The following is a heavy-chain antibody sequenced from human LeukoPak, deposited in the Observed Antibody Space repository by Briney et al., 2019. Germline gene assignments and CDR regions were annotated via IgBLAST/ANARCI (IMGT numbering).Heavy chain of an antibody. J-gene: IGHJ6*02. D-gene: IGHD5-18*01. CDR2: ISWSSSCL. Sequence: SGGSLRLSWGASGSTFSSSGMNWVRQVPGKGRGWISSISWSSSCLYYVDSVTGRFTISRGNAKNSLYLEMNSLRAADTAVYYCAHLSSGYTLTGMDVWGHGTTVTVSS. CDR3: AHLSSGYTLTGMDV. V-gene: IGHV3-21*01. CDR1: GSTFSSSG.